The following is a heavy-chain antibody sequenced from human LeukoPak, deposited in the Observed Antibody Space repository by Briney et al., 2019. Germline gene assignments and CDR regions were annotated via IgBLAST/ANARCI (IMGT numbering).Heavy chain of an antibody. CDR2: IKGDGSEK. D-gene: IGHD2-21*01. CDR3: TRDNRYYY. V-gene: IGHV3-7*01. Sequence: GGSLRLSCAASGFTFSNYWMSWVRQAPGKGLEWVANIKGDGSEKYYEDSVKGRFTISRDNAKNLMYLQMNSLRAEDTAVYYCTRDNRYYYWGQGTVVTVSS. J-gene: IGHJ4*02. CDR1: GFTFSNYW.